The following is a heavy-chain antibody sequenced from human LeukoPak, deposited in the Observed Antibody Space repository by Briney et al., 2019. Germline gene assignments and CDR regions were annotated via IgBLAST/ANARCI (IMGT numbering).Heavy chain of an antibody. CDR2: INHSGST. V-gene: IGHV4-34*01. J-gene: IGHJ4*02. CDR3: ASIETPPSGRVFDY. CDR1: GGSVNNGNHF. D-gene: IGHD3-10*01. Sequence: SETLSLTCTVSGGSVNNGNHFWTWIRQPPGKGLEWIGEINHSGSTNYNPSLKSRVTISVDTSKNQFSLKLSSVTAADTAVYYCASIETPPSGRVFDYWGQGTLVTVSS.